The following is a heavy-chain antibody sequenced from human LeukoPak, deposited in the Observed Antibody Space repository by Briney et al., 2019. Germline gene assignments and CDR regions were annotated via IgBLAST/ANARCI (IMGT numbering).Heavy chain of an antibody. CDR2: INPSGGSI. CDR1: GYTFTSYY. Sequence: ASVKVSCKASGYTFTSYYIHWVRQAPGQGLEWMGIINPSGGSISYAQKFQGRVTMTRDTSTSTVYMELSSLRSEDTAVYYCARGPSIVVAVEYYFDYWGQGTLVTVSS. J-gene: IGHJ4*02. V-gene: IGHV1-46*01. D-gene: IGHD6-19*01. CDR3: ARGPSIVVAVEYYFDY.